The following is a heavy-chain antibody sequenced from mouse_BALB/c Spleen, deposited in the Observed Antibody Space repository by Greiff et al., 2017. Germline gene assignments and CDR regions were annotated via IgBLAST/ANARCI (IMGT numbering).Heavy chain of an antibody. CDR1: GFSLTSYG. D-gene: IGHD2-1*01. CDR3: ARGGNLHYAMDY. V-gene: IGHV2-9*02. J-gene: IGHJ4*01. CDR2: IWAGGST. Sequence: QVQLKESGPGLVAPSQSLSITCTVSGFSLTSYGVHWVRQPPGKGLEWLGVIWAGGSTNYNSALMSRLSISKDNSKSQVFLKMNSLQTDDTAMYYCARGGNLHYAMDYWGQGTSVTVSS.